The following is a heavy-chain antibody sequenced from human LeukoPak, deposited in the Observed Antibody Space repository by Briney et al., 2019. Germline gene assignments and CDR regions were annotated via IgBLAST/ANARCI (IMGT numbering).Heavy chain of an antibody. Sequence: GGSLRLSCAASGFTFSSYSMNWVRQAPGKGLEWVSSISSSSSYIYYADSVKGRFTISRDNAKNSLYLQMDSLRAEDTAVYYCARDGGRLRYFDWLWDAFDIWGQGTMVTVSS. D-gene: IGHD3-9*01. CDR2: ISSSSSYI. CDR3: ARDGGRLRYFDWLWDAFDI. CDR1: GFTFSSYS. V-gene: IGHV3-21*01. J-gene: IGHJ3*02.